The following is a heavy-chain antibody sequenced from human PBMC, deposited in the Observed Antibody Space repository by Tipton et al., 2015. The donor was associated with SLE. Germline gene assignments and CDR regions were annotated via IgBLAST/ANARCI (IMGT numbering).Heavy chain of an antibody. V-gene: IGHV3-33*01. Sequence: SLRLSCAASGFTFNSYGMHWVRQAPGKGLEWVAVVWYDRSNEWCADSVKGRFTISRDNSKNTLYLQMNSLRGEDTAMYYCAREDGGYSLSMDVWGQGTTVTVSS. J-gene: IGHJ6*02. D-gene: IGHD5-18*01. CDR3: AREDGGYSLSMDV. CDR2: VWYDRSNE. CDR1: GFTFNSYG.